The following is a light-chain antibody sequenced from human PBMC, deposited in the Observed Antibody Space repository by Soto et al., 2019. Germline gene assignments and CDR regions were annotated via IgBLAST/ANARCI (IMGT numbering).Light chain of an antibody. CDR2: KDS. J-gene: IGLJ2*01. CDR1: VLAKKY. CDR3: YSAADNNGV. Sequence: SYELTQPSSVSVSPGQTARITCSGDVLAKKYARWVQQKPGQAPVLVIYKDSERPSGIPERFSGSSSGTTVTLTISGAQVEDEADYYCYSAADNNGVFGGGTQLTVL. V-gene: IGLV3-27*01.